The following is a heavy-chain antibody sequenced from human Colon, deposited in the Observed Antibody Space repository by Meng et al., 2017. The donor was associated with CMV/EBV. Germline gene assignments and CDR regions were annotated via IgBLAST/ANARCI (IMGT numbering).Heavy chain of an antibody. CDR2: IYCNGNT. CDR1: GGSISRSSYY. J-gene: IGHJ5*02. D-gene: IGHD2/OR15-2a*01. V-gene: IGHV4-61*05. CDR3: VKIEGRCDSQSCSYYRLFDP. Sequence: GSLRLSCTVSGGSISRSSYYWSWIRQRPGEGLEWIRFIYCNGNTEYNPSLKSRLTLSIDTSKNQFFLTLRSLTAADTAVYHCVKIEGRCDSQSCSYYRLFDPWGQGILVTVSS.